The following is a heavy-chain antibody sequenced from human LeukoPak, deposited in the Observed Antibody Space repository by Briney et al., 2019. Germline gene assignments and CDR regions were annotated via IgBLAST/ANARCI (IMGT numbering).Heavy chain of an antibody. J-gene: IGHJ4*02. D-gene: IGHD2-15*01. CDR1: GCTVDDYA. CDR2: ISWNSGSI. CDR3: AKDLGGLAD. Sequence: GRSLRLSCAPSGCTVDDYAMHWVRQDPGKGVEWVSGISWNSGSIRYAGSVKGRFSISRDNAKNSLYLQMNSLRAEDMALYYCAKDLGGLADWGQGTLVTVSS. V-gene: IGHV3-9*03.